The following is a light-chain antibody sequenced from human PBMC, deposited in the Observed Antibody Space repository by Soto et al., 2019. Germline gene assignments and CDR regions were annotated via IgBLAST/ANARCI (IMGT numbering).Light chain of an antibody. J-gene: IGKJ4*01. CDR1: QSISSY. CDR2: DAS. CDR3: QPRSNWPIT. Sequence: EIVLTQSPATLSLSPGERATLSCRASQSISSYLAWFQQKPGQAPRLLIYDASNRATGIPARFSGSGSGTDFTLTISSLEVEDFAVYYCQPRSNWPITFGGGTKVEIK. V-gene: IGKV3-11*01.